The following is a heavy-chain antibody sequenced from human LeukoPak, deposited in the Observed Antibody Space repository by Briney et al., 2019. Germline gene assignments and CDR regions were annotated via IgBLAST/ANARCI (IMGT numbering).Heavy chain of an antibody. CDR1: GGTFSSYA. CDR2: IIPILGIA. Sequence: SVKVSCKASGGTFSSYAISWVRQAPGQGLEWMGRIIPILGIANYAQKFQGRVTITADKSTSTAYMELSSLRSEDTAVYYCARDKDRYYYDSSGYYYAFDYWGQGPLVTVSS. V-gene: IGHV1-69*04. J-gene: IGHJ4*02. CDR3: ARDKDRYYYDSSGYYYAFDY. D-gene: IGHD3-22*01.